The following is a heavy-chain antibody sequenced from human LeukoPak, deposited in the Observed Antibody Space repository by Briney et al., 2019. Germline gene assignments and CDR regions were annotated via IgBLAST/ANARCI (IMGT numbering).Heavy chain of an antibody. D-gene: IGHD3-10*01. V-gene: IGHV3-7*01. J-gene: IGHJ4*02. CDR3: TKWSTSGSYYTE. CDR1: GFTFRNYW. CDR2: IRQDGGDN. Sequence: GGSLSLSCAGSGFTFRNYWMGWVRQPPGKGLERVANIRQDGGDNHYVDSVKGRFTISRDNARNSLSLQMNSLRAEDTAVYYCTKWSTSGSYYTEWGQGTLVIVSS.